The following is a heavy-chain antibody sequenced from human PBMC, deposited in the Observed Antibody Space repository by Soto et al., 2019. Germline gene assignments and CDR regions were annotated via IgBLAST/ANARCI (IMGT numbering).Heavy chain of an antibody. CDR1: GGTFSSYA. V-gene: IGHV1-69*13. CDR2: IIPIFGTA. D-gene: IGHD1-7*01. CDR3: ARAENYGGQAYGMDV. J-gene: IGHJ6*04. Sequence: ASVKVSCKASGGTFSSYAISWVRQAPGQGLEWMGGIIPIFGTANYAQKFQGRVTITADESTSTAYMELSSLRSEDTAVYYSARAENYGGQAYGMDVWGEGTTVTFSS.